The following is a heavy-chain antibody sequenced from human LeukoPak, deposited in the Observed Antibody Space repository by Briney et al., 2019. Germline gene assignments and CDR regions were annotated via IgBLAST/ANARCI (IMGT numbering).Heavy chain of an antibody. CDR3: AKDIGTSLLHGMDV. CDR1: GFTFSNYA. D-gene: IGHD2-2*01. Sequence: GGSLRLSCAASGFTFSNYAMTWVRQAPGKGLQWVSTISGSGGGTYYADSVRGRFLISRDNAKNSLYLQMNSLRAEDTALYYCAKDIGTSLLHGMDVWGQGTTVTVSS. J-gene: IGHJ6*02. CDR2: ISGSGGGT. V-gene: IGHV3-23*01.